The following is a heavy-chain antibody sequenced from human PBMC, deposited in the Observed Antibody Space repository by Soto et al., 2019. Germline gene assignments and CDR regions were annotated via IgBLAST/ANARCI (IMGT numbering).Heavy chain of an antibody. CDR1: GFTFGDSP. V-gene: IGHV3-73*01. Sequence: PGGSLRLSCAASGFTFGDSPMHWVRQASGKGLEWVGRIRSKTNSYATAYVESVEGRFTISRDDSKSTAYLQMNSLKTEDTAVYYCTLRSSDVDYWGQGILVTVSS. CDR2: IRSKTNSYAT. CDR3: TLRSSDVDY. J-gene: IGHJ4*02.